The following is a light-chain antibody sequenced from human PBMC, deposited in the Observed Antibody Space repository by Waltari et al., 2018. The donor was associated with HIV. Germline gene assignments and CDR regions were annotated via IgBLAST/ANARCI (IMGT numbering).Light chain of an antibody. Sequence: SYELTQPPSLSVSPGQTATITCSGDNLGDQYVCWYQQKPGQSPVLLIYQDTKRPSGIPQRFSGANSGDTATLTISGTQAVDEAVYYCQAWASTTHVVFGGGTNLTV. V-gene: IGLV3-1*01. CDR2: QDT. J-gene: IGLJ2*01. CDR1: NLGDQY. CDR3: QAWASTTHVV.